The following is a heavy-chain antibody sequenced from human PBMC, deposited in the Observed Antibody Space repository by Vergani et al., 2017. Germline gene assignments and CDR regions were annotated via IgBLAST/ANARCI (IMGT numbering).Heavy chain of an antibody. V-gene: IGHV3-7*01. Sequence: EVQLVESGGGLVQPGGSLRLSCAASGFTFSSYCMRWVRQAPGQGLEWVANIKQDGSDKYYVDSVQGRFTISRDNAKNSLYLQMNSLRAEDTAVYYCAGDLFGTNWFDPWGQGTLVTVSS. J-gene: IGHJ5*02. CDR2: IKQDGSDK. CDR1: GFTFSSYC. CDR3: AGDLFGTNWFDP. D-gene: IGHD3-3*01.